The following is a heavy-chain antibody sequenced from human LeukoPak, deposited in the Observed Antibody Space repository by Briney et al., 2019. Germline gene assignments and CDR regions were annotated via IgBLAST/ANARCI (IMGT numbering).Heavy chain of an antibody. V-gene: IGHV4-4*07. CDR3: ATGRDADSARGYYDMDV. D-gene: IGHD5-24*01. CDR1: GGSITGYY. Sequence: SETLSLTCTGSGGSITGYYWTWIRQPAGKGLEWIGRIYSGGSTNYNPPLKSRVTMSVDTSKNQFSLKLSSVTAADTAVYYCATGRDADSARGYYDMDVWGQGTTVTVSS. CDR2: IYSGGST. J-gene: IGHJ6*02.